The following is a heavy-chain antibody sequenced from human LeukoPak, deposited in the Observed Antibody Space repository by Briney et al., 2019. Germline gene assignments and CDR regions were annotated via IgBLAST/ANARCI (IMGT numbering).Heavy chain of an antibody. J-gene: IGHJ5*02. D-gene: IGHD1-26*01. CDR2: IYYTGST. CDR1: GGSTSSYY. CDR3: ATGWEVTGNWFDP. V-gene: IGHV4-59*01. Sequence: SETLSLTCIVFGGSTSSYYWSWIRQPPGKGLEWIGYIYYTGSTNYNPSLKSRVTISVDTSKNQFSLKLTSVTAADTAVYYCATGWEVTGNWFDPWGQGTLVTVSS.